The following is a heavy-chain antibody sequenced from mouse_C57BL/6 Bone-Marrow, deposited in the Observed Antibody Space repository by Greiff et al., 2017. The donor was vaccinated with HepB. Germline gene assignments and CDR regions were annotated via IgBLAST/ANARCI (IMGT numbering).Heavy chain of an antibody. CDR3: ARSGGSRPFAY. V-gene: IGHV1-63*01. J-gene: IGHJ3*01. Sequence: LVESGAELVRPGTSVKMSCKASGYTFTNYWIGWAKQRPGHGLEWIGDIYPGGGYTNYNEKFKGKATLTADKSSSTAYMQFSSLTSEDSAIYYCARSGGSRPFAYWGQGTLVTVSA. D-gene: IGHD1-1*01. CDR2: IYPGGGYT. CDR1: GYTFTNYW.